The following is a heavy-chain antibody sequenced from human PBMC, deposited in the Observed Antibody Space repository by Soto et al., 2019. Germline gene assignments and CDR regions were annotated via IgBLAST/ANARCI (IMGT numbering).Heavy chain of an antibody. CDR3: AKAVGTGAFDY. J-gene: IGHJ4*02. CDR2: IIPLLETA. Sequence: QVQLVQSGTEVKKPGSSVKVSCKVSGDSFTTSTFSWVRQTPGQGLEWMGTIIPLLETADYAQRFQGSVTITADESTSTVYMELSSLRSEDAALYYCAKAVGTGAFDYWGQGTLVTVSS. V-gene: IGHV1-69*18. D-gene: IGHD1-1*01. CDR1: GDSFTTST.